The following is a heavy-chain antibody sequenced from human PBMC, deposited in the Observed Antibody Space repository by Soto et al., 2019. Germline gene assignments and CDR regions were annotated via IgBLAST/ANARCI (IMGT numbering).Heavy chain of an antibody. CDR3: ARGGLVAAYSHFDY. J-gene: IGHJ4*02. D-gene: IGHD2-15*01. V-gene: IGHV1-3*01. Sequence: QVQLVQSGAEVKKPGASVKVSCKASGYTFTSYAMHWVRQAPGQRLEWMGWINAGNGNTKYSQKFQGRVTITRDTSASTAYMELSSLRSEDTAVYYCARGGLVAAYSHFDYWGQGTLVTVSS. CDR2: INAGNGNT. CDR1: GYTFTSYA.